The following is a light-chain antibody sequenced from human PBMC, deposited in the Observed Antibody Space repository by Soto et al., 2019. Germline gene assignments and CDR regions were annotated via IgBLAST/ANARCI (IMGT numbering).Light chain of an antibody. V-gene: IGLV2-23*02. CDR1: SSDVGSYNR. J-gene: IGLJ3*02. Sequence: QSALTQPASVSGSLGQSITISCTGTSSDVGSYNRVSWYQLHPGKVPIVMIYEVNKRPSGVSNRFSGSKSGNTASLTISGLQAEDEADYDCCSYAGSPMWVLGAGTKLTVL. CDR3: CSYAGSPMWV. CDR2: EVN.